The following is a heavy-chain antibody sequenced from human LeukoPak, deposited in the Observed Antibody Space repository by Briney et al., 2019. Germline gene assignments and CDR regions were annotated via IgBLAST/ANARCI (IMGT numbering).Heavy chain of an antibody. V-gene: IGHV3-53*01. CDR1: GFTVSSNY. Sequence: PGGSLRLSCAASGFTVSSNYMSWVRQAPGKGLEWVSVIYSGGSTYYADSVKGRFTISRDNSKNTLYLQMNSLRAEDTAVYYCARDLEMATSDFDYWGQGTLVTVSS. CDR2: IYSGGST. J-gene: IGHJ4*02. D-gene: IGHD5-24*01. CDR3: ARDLEMATSDFDY.